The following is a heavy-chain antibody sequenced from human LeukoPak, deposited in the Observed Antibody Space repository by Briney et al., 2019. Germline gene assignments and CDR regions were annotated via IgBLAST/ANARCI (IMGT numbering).Heavy chain of an antibody. Sequence: GRSLRLSCAASGFTFSSYAMHWVRQAPGKGLEWVAVISYDGSNKYYADSVKGRFTISRDNSKNTLYLQMNSLRAEDTAVYYCASGVRGVIADALDIWGQGTMVTVSS. J-gene: IGHJ3*02. CDR3: ASGVRGVIADALDI. D-gene: IGHD3-10*01. CDR2: ISYDGSNK. V-gene: IGHV3-30-3*01. CDR1: GFTFSSYA.